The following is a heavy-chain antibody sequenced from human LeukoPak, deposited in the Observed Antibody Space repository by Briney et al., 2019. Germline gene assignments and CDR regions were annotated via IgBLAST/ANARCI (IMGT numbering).Heavy chain of an antibody. V-gene: IGHV1-24*01. CDR2: FDPEDGET. CDR1: GYTLTELS. J-gene: IGHJ4*02. Sequence: ASVKVSCKVSGYTLTELSMHWVRQAPGKGLEWMGGFDPEDGETIYAQKFQGRVTITAAESTSTAYMELSSLRSEDTAVYYCARGWLSETTVVTPYNYWGQGTLVTVSS. CDR3: ARGWLSETTVVTPYNY. D-gene: IGHD4-23*01.